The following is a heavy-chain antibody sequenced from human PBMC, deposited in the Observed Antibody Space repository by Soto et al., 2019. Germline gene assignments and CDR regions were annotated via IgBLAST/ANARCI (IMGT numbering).Heavy chain of an antibody. CDR3: ARGGGPYSSGWY. D-gene: IGHD6-19*01. Sequence: SETLSLTCAVYGGSFSGYYWSWIRQPPGKGLEWIGEINHSGSTNYNPSLKSRATISVDTSKNQFSLELSSVTAADTAVYYCARGGGPYSSGWYLGQGTLVTVSS. CDR2: INHSGST. J-gene: IGHJ4*02. CDR1: GGSFSGYY. V-gene: IGHV4-34*01.